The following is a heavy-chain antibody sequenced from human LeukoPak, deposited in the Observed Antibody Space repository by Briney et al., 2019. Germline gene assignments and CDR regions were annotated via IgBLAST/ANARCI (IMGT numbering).Heavy chain of an antibody. CDR3: ARGGYSSGWYVY. CDR2: INPNSGGT. D-gene: IGHD6-19*01. Sequence: ASVKVSCKASGYTFTGYYMHWVRQAPGQGLEWMGWINPNSGGTNYAQKFQGRVTMTTDTSTSTAYMELRSLRSDDTAVYYCARGGYSSGWYVYWGQGTLVTVSS. V-gene: IGHV1-2*02. CDR1: GYTFTGYY. J-gene: IGHJ4*02.